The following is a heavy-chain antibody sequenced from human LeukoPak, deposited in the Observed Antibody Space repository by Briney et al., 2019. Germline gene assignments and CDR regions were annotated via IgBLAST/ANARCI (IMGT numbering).Heavy chain of an antibody. CDR2: IIPIFGTA. J-gene: IGHJ5*02. CDR3: ARDPHYYGSGSYYNDNWFDP. V-gene: IGHV1-69*05. CDR1: GGTFSGYA. Sequence: SVKVSCKASGGTFSGYAISWVRQAPGQGLEWMGGIIPIFGTANYAQKFQGRVTMTTDTSTSTAYMELRSLRSDDTAVYYCARDPHYYGSGSYYNDNWFDPWGQGTLVTVSS. D-gene: IGHD3-10*01.